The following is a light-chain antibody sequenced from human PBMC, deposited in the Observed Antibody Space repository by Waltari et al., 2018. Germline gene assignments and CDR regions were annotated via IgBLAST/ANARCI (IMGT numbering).Light chain of an antibody. CDR3: QQRSNWLT. V-gene: IGKV3-11*01. Sequence: EIAMTQSPATLSLPPGERATLSCMASQSGSSYVAWYQQKPSQAPRLLIYDASNRATGIPARFSGSGSGTDFTLTISSLEPEDFAVYYCQQRSNWLTFGGGTKVEIK. J-gene: IGKJ4*01. CDR1: QSGSSY. CDR2: DAS.